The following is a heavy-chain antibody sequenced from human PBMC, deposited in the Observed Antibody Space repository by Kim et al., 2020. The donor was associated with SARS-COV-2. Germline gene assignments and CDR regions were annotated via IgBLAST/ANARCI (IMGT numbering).Heavy chain of an antibody. Sequence: ASVKVSCKASGYTFTSYDINWVRQATGQGLEWMGWMNPNSGNTGYAQKFQGRVTMTRNTSISTAYMELSSLRSEDTAVYYCARASRNIVVVPAAKNYYYYYGMDVWGQGTTVTVSS. CDR3: ARASRNIVVVPAAKNYYYYYGMDV. CDR1: GYTFTSYD. CDR2: MNPNSGNT. J-gene: IGHJ6*02. D-gene: IGHD2-2*01. V-gene: IGHV1-8*01.